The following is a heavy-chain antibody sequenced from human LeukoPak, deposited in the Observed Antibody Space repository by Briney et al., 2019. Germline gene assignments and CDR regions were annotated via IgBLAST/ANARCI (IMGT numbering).Heavy chain of an antibody. CDR1: GFYFSSNW. V-gene: IGHV3-74*01. J-gene: IGHJ4*02. D-gene: IGHD3-3*01. CDR2: IKGDGIST. Sequence: TGGSLRLSCAASGFYFSSNWMHWVRHAPGQVLVWVSRIKGDGISTNYADSVKGRFTISRDIAKNTLYLQMNSLRAEDTGVYYCAKDHYWSIDYWGRGTLVTVSS. CDR3: AKDHYWSIDY.